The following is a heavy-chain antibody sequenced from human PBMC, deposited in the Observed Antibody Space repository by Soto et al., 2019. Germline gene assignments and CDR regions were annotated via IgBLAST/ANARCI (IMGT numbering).Heavy chain of an antibody. V-gene: IGHV3-13*01. CDR1: GFTFSSYD. Sequence: GGSLRLSCAASGFTFSSYDMHWVRQATGKGLEWVSAIGTAGDTYYPGSVKGRFTISRENAKNSLYLQMNSLRAEDTAVYYCGGVLGVDTMLRGDNNYYMDVWGKGTTVTVSS. CDR3: GGVLGVDTMLRGDNNYYMDV. CDR2: IGTAGDT. J-gene: IGHJ6*03. D-gene: IGHD3-10*01.